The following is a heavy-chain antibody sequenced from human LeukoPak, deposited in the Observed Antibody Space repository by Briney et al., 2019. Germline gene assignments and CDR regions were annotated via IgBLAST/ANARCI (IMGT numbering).Heavy chain of an antibody. CDR2: ISSSSSYI. CDR1: GFTFSSYS. V-gene: IGHV3-21*01. CDR3: ARDLRLDY. Sequence: GGSLRLSCAASGFTFSSYSMNWVRQAPGKGLEWVSSISSSSSYIYHADSVKDRFTIARDNAKNSLYLQMNSLRAEDTAVYYCARDLRLDYWGQGTLVTVSS. J-gene: IGHJ4*02.